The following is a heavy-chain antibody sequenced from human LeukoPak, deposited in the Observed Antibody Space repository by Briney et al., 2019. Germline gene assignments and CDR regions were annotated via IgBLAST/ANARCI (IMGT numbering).Heavy chain of an antibody. CDR3: ARAKGSERWLVPGFDY. J-gene: IGHJ4*02. CDR2: IYYSGST. CDR1: GGSISSYY. D-gene: IGHD6-19*01. V-gene: IGHV4-59*01. Sequence: SETLSLTCTVSGGSISSYYWSWIRQPPGKRLEWIGYIYYSGSTNYNPSLKSRVTISVDTSKNQFSLKLSSVTAADTAVYYCARAKGSERWLVPGFDYWGQGTLVTVSS.